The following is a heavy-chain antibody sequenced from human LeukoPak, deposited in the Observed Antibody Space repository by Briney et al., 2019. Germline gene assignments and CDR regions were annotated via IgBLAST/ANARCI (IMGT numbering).Heavy chain of an antibody. CDR2: IYSGGST. D-gene: IGHD3-10*01. Sequence: GGSLRLSCAASGFTVSSNYMSWVRQAPGKGLEWVSVIYSGGSTYYAGSVKGRFTIPRDNSKNTLYLQMNSLRAEDTAVYYCARSRSRGYFDYWGQGTLVTVSS. J-gene: IGHJ4*02. CDR3: ARSRSRGYFDY. V-gene: IGHV3-66*01. CDR1: GFTVSSNY.